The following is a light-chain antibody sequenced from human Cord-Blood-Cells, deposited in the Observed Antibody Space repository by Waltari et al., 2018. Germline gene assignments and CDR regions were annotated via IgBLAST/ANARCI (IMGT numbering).Light chain of an antibody. CDR3: QQYNSYST. J-gene: IGKJ1*01. V-gene: IGKV1-5*03. CDR1: QSISSW. CDR2: KAS. Sequence: DIQMTQSPSTLSASVGDRVTITCRASQSISSWLAWYQQKPGKAHKLLIYKASSLESGVPSRFSGSGSGTEFNRTISSLQPDDFATYYCQQYNSYSTFGQGTKVEIK.